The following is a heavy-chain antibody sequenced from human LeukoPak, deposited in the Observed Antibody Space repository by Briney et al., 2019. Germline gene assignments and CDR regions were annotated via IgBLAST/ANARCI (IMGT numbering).Heavy chain of an antibody. J-gene: IGHJ6*02. Sequence: GGSLRLSCAASGFTFSSYGMHWVRQAPGKGLEWVAVIRYDGSNKYYADSVKGRFTISRDNSKNTLYLQMNSLRAEDTAVYYCARARGSGNIHLDVWGQGTTVTVSS. CDR2: IRYDGSNK. D-gene: IGHD3-10*01. CDR3: ARARGSGNIHLDV. V-gene: IGHV3-33*01. CDR1: GFTFSSYG.